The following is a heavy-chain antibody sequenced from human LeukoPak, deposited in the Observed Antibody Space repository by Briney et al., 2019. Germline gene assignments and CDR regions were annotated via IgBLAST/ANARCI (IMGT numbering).Heavy chain of an antibody. CDR2: IGSSGYYI. Sequence: GGSLRLSCAASGFTFSTYTMNWVRQAPGKGLEWVSCIGSSGYYICYADSVKGRFTISRDNANNSLYLHMNSLRAEDTAVYYCARVRIMGMSDYLGQGTLVTVSS. J-gene: IGHJ4*02. V-gene: IGHV3-21*01. CDR1: GFTFSTYT. CDR3: ARVRIMGMSDY. D-gene: IGHD2-8*01.